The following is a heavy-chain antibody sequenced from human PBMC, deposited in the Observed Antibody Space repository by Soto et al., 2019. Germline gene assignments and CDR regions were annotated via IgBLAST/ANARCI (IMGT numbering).Heavy chain of an antibody. CDR3: ARVAY. J-gene: IGHJ4*02. CDR1: GFTFSSDS. Sequence: GGSLRLSCAASGFTFSSDSMNWVRQAPGKGLEWVAAICSGGCDTYYADSVKGRFIISRDNSKNSLFLQMNSLRAEDTAVYYCARVAYWGPGTQVTVSS. CDR2: ICSGGCDT. V-gene: IGHV3-21*01.